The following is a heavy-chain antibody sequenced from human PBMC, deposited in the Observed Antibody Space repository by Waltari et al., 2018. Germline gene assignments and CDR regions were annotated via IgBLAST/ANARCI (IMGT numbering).Heavy chain of an antibody. V-gene: IGHV3-30*18. CDR2: ISYDGSNK. J-gene: IGHJ4*02. Sequence: QVQLVESGGGVVQPGRSLRLSCVASGFTFSSYGMHWVRQAPGKGLEWVAVISYDGSNKYYADSVKGRFTISRDNSKNTLYLQMNSLRAEDTAVYYCAKEKYSSGQYYFDYWGQGTLVTVSS. D-gene: IGHD6-19*01. CDR3: AKEKYSSGQYYFDY. CDR1: GFTFSSYG.